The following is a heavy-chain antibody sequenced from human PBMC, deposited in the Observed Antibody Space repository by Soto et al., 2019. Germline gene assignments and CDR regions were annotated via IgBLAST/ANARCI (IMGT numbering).Heavy chain of an antibody. J-gene: IGHJ6*03. CDR2: ISGSGGST. Sequence: EVQLLESGGGLVQPGGSLRLSCAASGFTFSSYAMSWVRQAPGKGLEWVSAISGSGGSTYYADSVEGRFTISRDNSKNTLYLQMNSLRAEDTAVYYCAKCEGGEYYYYSMDVWGKGTTVTVSS. CDR3: AKCEGGEYYYYSMDV. CDR1: GFTFSSYA. V-gene: IGHV3-23*01. D-gene: IGHD3-16*01.